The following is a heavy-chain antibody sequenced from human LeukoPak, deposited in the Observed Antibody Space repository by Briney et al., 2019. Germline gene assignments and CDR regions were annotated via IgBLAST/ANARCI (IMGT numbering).Heavy chain of an antibody. Sequence: PSETLSLTCTVSGGSISSYYWSWIRQPPGKGLEWIGYIYTSGGTNYNPSLKSRVTISVDTSKNQFSLKLSSVTAADTAVYYCASGGSPASYYYYMDVWGKGTTVTVSS. CDR3: ASGGSPASYYYYMDV. CDR1: GGSISSYY. V-gene: IGHV4-4*09. J-gene: IGHJ6*03. CDR2: IYTSGGT. D-gene: IGHD1-26*01.